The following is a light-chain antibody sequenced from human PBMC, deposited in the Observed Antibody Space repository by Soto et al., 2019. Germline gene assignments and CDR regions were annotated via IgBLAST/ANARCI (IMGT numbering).Light chain of an antibody. J-gene: IGLJ3*02. CDR2: GNS. CDR1: SSNIGAGYD. Sequence: QSVLTQPPSVSGAPGQRVTISCTGSSSNIGAGYDVHWYQQLPGTAPKLLIYGNSNRPSGVPDRFSGSKSGTSASLAITGIQAEDEADYYCQSYDSSLSGSLFGGGTKLTVL. V-gene: IGLV1-40*01. CDR3: QSYDSSLSGSL.